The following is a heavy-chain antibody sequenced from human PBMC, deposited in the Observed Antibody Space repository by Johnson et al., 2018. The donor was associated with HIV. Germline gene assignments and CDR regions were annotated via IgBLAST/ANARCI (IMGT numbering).Heavy chain of an antibody. CDR3: ARVGAAGVDAFDI. CDR1: GFTFSSYW. Sequence: EVLLLESGGGLVQPGGSLRLSCAASGFTFSSYWMSWVRQAPGKGLEWVANIKQDGSEKYYVDSVKGRFTISRDNAKNSLYLQMNSLRAEDTAVYYCARVGAAGVDAFDIWGQGTMVTVSS. CDR2: IKQDGSEK. D-gene: IGHD6-25*01. J-gene: IGHJ3*02. V-gene: IGHV3-7*01.